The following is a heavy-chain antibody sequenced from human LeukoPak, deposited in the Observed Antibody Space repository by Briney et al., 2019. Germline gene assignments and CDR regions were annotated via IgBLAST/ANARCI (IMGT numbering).Heavy chain of an antibody. CDR1: GFTLSSYP. CDR3: ARGSGNWRYDY. CDR2: ISIDGSKK. D-gene: IGHD1-20*01. V-gene: IGHV3-30*01. J-gene: IGHJ4*02. Sequence: GGSLRLSCEVSGFTLSSYPIHWVRQAPGKGLEWVTVISIDGSKKYYADSVKGRFTISRDNSKNTLHLQLNNLGAKDTAVYYCARGSGNWRYDYWGQGTLVVVSS.